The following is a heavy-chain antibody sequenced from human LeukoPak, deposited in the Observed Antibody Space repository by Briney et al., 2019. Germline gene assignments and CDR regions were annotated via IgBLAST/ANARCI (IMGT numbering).Heavy chain of an antibody. CDR2: IVVGSGNT. V-gene: IGHV1-58*01. Sequence: ASVKVSCKASGFTFTSSAVQWVRQARGQRLEWIGWIVVGSGNTNYAQKFQERVTITGDMSTSTAYMELSSLRSEDTAVYYCAAGGYSYGYGLRYYYYGMDVWGKGTTVTVSS. CDR3: AAGGYSYGYGLRYYYYGMDV. CDR1: GFTFTSSA. D-gene: IGHD5-18*01. J-gene: IGHJ6*04.